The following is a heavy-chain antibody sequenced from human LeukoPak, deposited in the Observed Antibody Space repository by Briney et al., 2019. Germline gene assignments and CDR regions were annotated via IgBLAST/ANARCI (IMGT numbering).Heavy chain of an antibody. V-gene: IGHV1-46*01. J-gene: IGHJ4*02. CDR1: GYTFISYY. D-gene: IGHD1-26*01. CDR3: ARPGLSFSGSYSFDY. Sequence: VASVKVSCKASGYTFISYYMHRVRQAPGQGLEWMGIINPSGGSTSYAQKFQGRVTMTRDTSTSTVYMELGSLRSEDTAVYYCARPGLSFSGSYSFDYWGQGTLVTVSS. CDR2: INPSGGST.